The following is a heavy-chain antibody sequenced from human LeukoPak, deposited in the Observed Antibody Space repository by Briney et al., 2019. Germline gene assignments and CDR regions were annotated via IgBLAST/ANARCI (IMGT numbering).Heavy chain of an antibody. CDR3: GRDPGARVTIDF. CDR2: VSHDGRNL. D-gene: IGHD5-24*01. Sequence: SGRSLSLSCAASGFTFSNYAMHWVPHAPGKALEWLAIVSHDGRNLYYAESVKGRFTISRDSSKNTVSLQMNSLRAGDSVLYYCGRDPGARVTIDFWGQGTLVTVSS. CDR1: GFTFSNYA. V-gene: IGHV3-30*04. J-gene: IGHJ4*02.